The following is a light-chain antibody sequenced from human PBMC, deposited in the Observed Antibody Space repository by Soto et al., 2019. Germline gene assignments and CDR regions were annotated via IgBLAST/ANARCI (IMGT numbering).Light chain of an antibody. V-gene: IGLV1-44*01. Sequence: QSVLTQPPSASGTPGQRVSISCSGTNSNIGGNYVYWYQHVPGKAPKLLIHSNDRRPSGVPDRFSGSKSGTSASLAISGLQSEDAADYYCAAWDDSLNGPVFGTGTKLTVL. CDR2: SND. CDR3: AAWDDSLNGPV. J-gene: IGLJ1*01. CDR1: NSNIGGNY.